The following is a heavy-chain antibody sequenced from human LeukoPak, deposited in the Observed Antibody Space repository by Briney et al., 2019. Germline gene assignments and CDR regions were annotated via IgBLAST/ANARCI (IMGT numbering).Heavy chain of an antibody. CDR2: FYHSGTT. Sequence: SETLSLTCTVSGDSISSFYWSWIRQSPGKGLEWIGYFYHSGTTTYNPSFKSRVTISVDTSKNHFSLRLSSGTAADTAVYYCAKGGMGLSVDDWGQGTLVTVCS. CDR3: AKGGMGLSVDD. J-gene: IGHJ4*02. CDR1: GDSISSFY. V-gene: IGHV4-59*13. D-gene: IGHD5-24*01.